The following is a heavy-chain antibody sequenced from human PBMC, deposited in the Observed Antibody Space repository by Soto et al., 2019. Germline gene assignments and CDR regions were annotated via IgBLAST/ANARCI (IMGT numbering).Heavy chain of an antibody. CDR3: ARRSMDYYYGIDV. CDR2: ISPDNGHT. CDR1: AYTFTSYG. D-gene: IGHD2-2*01. V-gene: IGHV1-18*01. J-gene: IGHJ6*02. Sequence: QLQLVQSGAEVKKPGASVKVSCKASAYTFTSYGISWVRQAPGQGLEWMGWISPDNGHTNYAQKFQGRVTMTTETSTTTAYMELRSLRSDDTAVYYCARRSMDYYYGIDVWGQGTTVTVSS.